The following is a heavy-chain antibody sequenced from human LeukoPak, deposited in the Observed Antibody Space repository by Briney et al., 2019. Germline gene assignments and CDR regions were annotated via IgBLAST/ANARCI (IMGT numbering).Heavy chain of an antibody. CDR1: GCSISYYY. V-gene: IGHV4-4*07. J-gene: IGHJ4*02. Sequence: SETLSLTCTVSGCSISYYYWSWIRQPAGKGLEWIGRIYSSGSTTYNPSLKSRVTMPVDTAKNQFSLILSSVTAADTAVYYCARDRGDLGNFDYWGQGTLVSVSS. CDR3: ARDRGDLGNFDY. CDR2: IYSSGST. D-gene: IGHD3-10*01.